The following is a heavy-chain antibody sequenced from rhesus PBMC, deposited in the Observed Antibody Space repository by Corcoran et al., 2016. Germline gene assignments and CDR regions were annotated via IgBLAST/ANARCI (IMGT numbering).Heavy chain of an antibody. Sequence: EVQLVESGGGLVQPGGSLRLSCAASGFTFSSYGMSWVRQAPGKGLECVSSISSASSYIYYADSVKGRFTSSRDNAKNSLSLQMNSLRAEDTAVYYCTRDQGSWSFDYWGQGVLVTVSS. CDR2: ISSASSYI. D-gene: IGHD6-13*01. V-gene: IGHV3S16*01. J-gene: IGHJ4*01. CDR1: GFTFSSYG. CDR3: TRDQGSWSFDY.